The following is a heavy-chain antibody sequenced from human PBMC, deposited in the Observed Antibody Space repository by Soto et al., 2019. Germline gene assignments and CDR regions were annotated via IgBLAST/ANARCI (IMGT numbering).Heavy chain of an antibody. Sequence: SETLSLTCTVSGASISSTSYYWGWIRQPPGKGLEWIGSIYYSGSTYYNPSLKSRVTISVDTSKNQFSLKLSSVTAADTALYYCARLNAGTTYYYYGMDVWGQGTTVT. V-gene: IGHV4-39*01. D-gene: IGHD1-7*01. CDR1: GASISSTSYY. J-gene: IGHJ6*02. CDR2: IYYSGST. CDR3: ARLNAGTTYYYYGMDV.